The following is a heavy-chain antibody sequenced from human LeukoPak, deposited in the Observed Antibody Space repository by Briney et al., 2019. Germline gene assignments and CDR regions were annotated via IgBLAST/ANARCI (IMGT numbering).Heavy chain of an antibody. D-gene: IGHD2-2*01. CDR2: INHSGST. CDR1: GGSFSGYY. J-gene: IGHJ5*02. CDR3: ARMRNLGYCSSTSCQSGRFDP. V-gene: IGHV4-34*01. Sequence: PSETLSLTCAVYGGSFSGYYWSWLRQPPGKGLEWIGEINHSGSTNYNPSLKSRVTISVDTSKNQFSLKLSSVTAADTAVYYCARMRNLGYCSSTSCQSGRFDPWGQGTLVTVSS.